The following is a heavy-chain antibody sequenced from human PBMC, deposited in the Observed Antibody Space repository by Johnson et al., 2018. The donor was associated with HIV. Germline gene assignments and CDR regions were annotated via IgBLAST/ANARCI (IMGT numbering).Heavy chain of an antibody. D-gene: IGHD4-17*01. V-gene: IGHV3-64*01. CDR2: FSSNGGTS. CDR3: ATGSPTVTTNAFDI. Sequence: VQLVESGGGLVKPGGSLRLSCAASGFTFSSYAMHWVRQAPGTGLEYVSAFSSNGGTSYYANSVKVCFTISRDNSKNTLYLQMNSLRAEDTAVYYCATGSPTVTTNAFDIWGQGTMVTVSS. CDR1: GFTFSSYA. J-gene: IGHJ3*02.